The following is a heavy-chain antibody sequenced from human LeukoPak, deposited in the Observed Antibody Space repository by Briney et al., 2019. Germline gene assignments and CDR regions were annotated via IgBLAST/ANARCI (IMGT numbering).Heavy chain of an antibody. CDR3: ARALRGYCSGGSCPNDY. J-gene: IGHJ4*02. CDR1: GYTFTGYY. Sequence: GASVKVSCKASGYTFTGYYMHWVRQAPGQGREWMGRINPNSGSTNYAQKLQGRITMTRDTCISTAYMELSRLRSDETAVYYCARALRGYCSGGSCPNDYWGQGTLVTVSS. V-gene: IGHV1-2*06. CDR2: INPNSGST. D-gene: IGHD2-15*01.